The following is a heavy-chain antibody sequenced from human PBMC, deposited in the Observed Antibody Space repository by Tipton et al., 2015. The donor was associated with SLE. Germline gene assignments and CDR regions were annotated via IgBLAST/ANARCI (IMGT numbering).Heavy chain of an antibody. J-gene: IGHJ6*02. Sequence: LSLTCTVSGGSISSSSYYWGWIRQPPGKGLEWIGSIYYSGSTYYNPSLKSRVTISVDTSKNQFSLKLSSVTAADTAVYYCARDALKGMDVWGQGTTVTVSS. CDR1: GGSISSSSYY. V-gene: IGHV4-39*07. CDR2: IYYSGST. CDR3: ARDALKGMDV.